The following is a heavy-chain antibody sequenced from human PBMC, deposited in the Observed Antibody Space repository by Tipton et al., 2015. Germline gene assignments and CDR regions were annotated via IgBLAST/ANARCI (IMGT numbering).Heavy chain of an antibody. D-gene: IGHD2-15*01. CDR3: ARTGSCSGGSCYFSYFDY. Sequence: TLSLTCSVSSDSISKYYWSWIRQPPGKELEWIGYIQYSGSTNYNPSLKSRVTISLGMSRNQFSLKLSSLTAADTAVYYCARTGSCSGGSCYFSYFDYWGQGTLLTVSS. V-gene: IGHV4-59*01. CDR1: SDSISKYY. J-gene: IGHJ4*02. CDR2: IQYSGST.